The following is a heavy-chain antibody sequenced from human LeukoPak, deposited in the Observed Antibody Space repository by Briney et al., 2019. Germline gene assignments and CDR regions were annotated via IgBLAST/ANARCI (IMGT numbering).Heavy chain of an antibody. CDR1: GFTVSSNY. D-gene: IGHD3-22*01. CDR3: ARAPYYYDSSGYLY. CDR2: IYSGGST. V-gene: IGHV3-66*01. J-gene: IGHJ4*02. Sequence: GGSLRLSCAASGFTVSSNYMSWVRQAPGKGLEWVSVIYSGGSTYYADSVKGRFTISRDNSKNTLYLQMNSLRAEDTAVYYCARAPYYYDSSGYLYWGQGTLVTVSS.